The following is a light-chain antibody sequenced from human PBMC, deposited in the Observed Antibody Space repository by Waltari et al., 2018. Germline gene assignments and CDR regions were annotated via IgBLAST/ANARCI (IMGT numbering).Light chain of an antibody. V-gene: IGKV4-1*01. J-gene: IGKJ1*01. CDR3: QQYCTTPT. Sequence: DIVMTQFPDSLAVSLGERATIHCKSSQSVLYRSNNKEYLAWYQQKPGQPPKLLIYWASTRESGVPDRFSGSGSGTDFTLTISSLQAEDVAVYYCQQYCTTPTFGQGTKVQIK. CDR1: QSVLYRSNNKEY. CDR2: WAS.